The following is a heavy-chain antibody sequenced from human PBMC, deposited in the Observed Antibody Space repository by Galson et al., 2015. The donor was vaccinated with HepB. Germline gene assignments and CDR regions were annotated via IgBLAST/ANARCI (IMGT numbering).Heavy chain of an antibody. CDR1: GGTFSSYA. D-gene: IGHD6-6*01. CDR3: ATRRGSIAALLGMDV. Sequence: SVKVSCKASGGTFSSYAISWVRQAPGQGLEWMGGIIPIFGTANYAQKFQGRVTITADKSTSTAYMELSSLRSEDTAVYYCATRRGSIAALLGMDVWGQGTTVTVSS. V-gene: IGHV1-69*06. J-gene: IGHJ6*02. CDR2: IIPIFGTA.